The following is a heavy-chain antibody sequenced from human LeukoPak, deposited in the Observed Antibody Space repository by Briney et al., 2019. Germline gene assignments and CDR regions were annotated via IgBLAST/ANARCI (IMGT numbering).Heavy chain of an antibody. CDR3: ARGRDGYNYGYNWFDP. J-gene: IGHJ5*02. CDR1: GYTFISYD. D-gene: IGHD5-24*01. Sequence: ASVTVSCKASGYTFISYDINWVRQATGQGLEWMGWMNPNSGNTGYAQQFQGRITMTMNTSISTAYMELSSLRSEDTAVYYCARGRDGYNYGYNWFDPGGQGTLVTVSS. V-gene: IGHV1-8*01. CDR2: MNPNSGNT.